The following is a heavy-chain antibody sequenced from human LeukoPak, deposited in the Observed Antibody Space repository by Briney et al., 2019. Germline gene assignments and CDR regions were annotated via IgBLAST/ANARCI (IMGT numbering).Heavy chain of an antibody. CDR3: ARVVVRGSTYGSGPGY. J-gene: IGHJ4*02. Sequence: ASVKVSCKASGYTFTGYYMHWVRQAPGQGLEWMGWINPNSGGTNYAQKFQGRVTMTRDTSISTACMELSRLRSDDTAVYYCARVVVRGSTYGSGPGYWGQGTLVTVSS. CDR2: INPNSGGT. CDR1: GYTFTGYY. D-gene: IGHD2-2*01. V-gene: IGHV1-2*02.